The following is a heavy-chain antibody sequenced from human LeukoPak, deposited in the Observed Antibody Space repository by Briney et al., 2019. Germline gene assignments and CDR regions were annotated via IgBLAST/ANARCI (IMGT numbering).Heavy chain of an antibody. Sequence: SETLSLTCTVSGGSISSYYWSWIRQPAAKGLEWIGRIYTSGSTNYNPSLKSRVTMSVDTSKNQFSLKLSSVTAADTAVYYCAREPRYYDFWSGYGDYYYYYMDVWGKGTTVTVSS. J-gene: IGHJ6*03. D-gene: IGHD3-3*01. CDR2: IYTSGST. CDR1: GGSISSYY. CDR3: AREPRYYDFWSGYGDYYYYYMDV. V-gene: IGHV4-4*07.